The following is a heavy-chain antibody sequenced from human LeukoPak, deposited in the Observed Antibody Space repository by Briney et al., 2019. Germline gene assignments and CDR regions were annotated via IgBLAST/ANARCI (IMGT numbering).Heavy chain of an antibody. J-gene: IGHJ4*02. D-gene: IGHD6-19*01. CDR1: GFIFNKYA. CDR2: VTDSGSRT. CDR3: ARDPAVAFFDY. V-gene: IGHV3-23*01. Sequence: GGSLRLSCAASGFIFNKYAMNWVRQAPGKGLEWVSLVTDSGSRTYCADSVKGRFTISRDNSKNTLYLQMDSLRAEDTAVYFCARDPAVAFFDYWGQGTLVSVSS.